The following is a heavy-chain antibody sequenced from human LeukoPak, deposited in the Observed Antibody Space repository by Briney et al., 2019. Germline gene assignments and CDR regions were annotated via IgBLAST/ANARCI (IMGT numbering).Heavy chain of an antibody. J-gene: IGHJ4*02. CDR2: ISYDGSNK. CDR3: ARDNCSGGSCFDY. Sequence: PRGSLRLSCAASGFTFRSYAMHWVRQAPGQGLEWVAVISYDGSNKYYADSVKGRFTISRDNSKNTLYLQTNSLRAEDTAVYYCARDNCSGGSCFDYWGQGTLVTVSS. D-gene: IGHD2-15*01. V-gene: IGHV3-30*04. CDR1: GFTFRSYA.